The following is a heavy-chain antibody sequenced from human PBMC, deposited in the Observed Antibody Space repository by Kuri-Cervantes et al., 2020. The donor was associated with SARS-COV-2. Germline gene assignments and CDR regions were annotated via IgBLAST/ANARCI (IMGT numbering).Heavy chain of an antibody. D-gene: IGHD1-1*01. J-gene: IGHJ4*02. CDR1: GFTFSSYA. Sequence: GESLKISCAASGFTFSSYAMHWVRQAPGKGLEWVAVISYDGGNKYYADSVKGRFTISRDNSKNMLFLQMNSLRAEDTAVYYCVRDGDHWNFDYWGQGTLVTVSS. V-gene: IGHV3-30-3*01. CDR3: VRDGDHWNFDY. CDR2: ISYDGGNK.